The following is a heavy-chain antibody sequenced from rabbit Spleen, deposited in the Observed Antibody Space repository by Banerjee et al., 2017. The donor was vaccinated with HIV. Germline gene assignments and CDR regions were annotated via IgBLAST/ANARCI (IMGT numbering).Heavy chain of an antibody. CDR1: GFSFSSYYY. J-gene: IGHJ6*01. V-gene: IGHV1S40*01. Sequence: SLEESGGDLVKPGASLTLTCTASGFSFSSYYYMCWVRQAPGKGLELIACIYISSGTTYYASWAKGRFTISKTSSTTVTLQMTSLTAADTATYFCARDTGSSFSSYGMDLWGPGTLVTVS. CDR2: IYISSGTT. CDR3: ARDTGSSFSSYGMDL. D-gene: IGHD8-1*01.